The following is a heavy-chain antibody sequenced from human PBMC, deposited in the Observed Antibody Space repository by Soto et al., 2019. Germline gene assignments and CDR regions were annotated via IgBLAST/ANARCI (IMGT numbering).Heavy chain of an antibody. V-gene: IGHV3-53*01. Sequence: EVQLVESGGGFIQPGGSLKLSCAASGFTVGNNYMSWVRQAPGKGLEWVSLIYSTGTTKYADSVKGRFTVSRDNAKNTLYLTMNSLRAEDTAVYYCAKDGRGSGSHYNSFGYWGQGTLVTVSS. CDR2: IYSTGTT. CDR1: GFTVGNNY. D-gene: IGHD3-10*01. CDR3: AKDGRGSGSHYNSFGY. J-gene: IGHJ4*02.